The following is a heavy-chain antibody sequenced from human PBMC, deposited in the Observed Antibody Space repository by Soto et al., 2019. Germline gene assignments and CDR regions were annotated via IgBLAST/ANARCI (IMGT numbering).Heavy chain of an antibody. Sequence: ASVKVSCKASGGTFSSYTISWVRQAPGQGLEWMGRIIPILGIANYAQKSQGRVTITADKSTSTAYMELSSLRSEDTAVYYCARDCPTNPRSGGSCYSRRYFDYWGQGTLVTVSS. J-gene: IGHJ4*02. CDR3: ARDCPTNPRSGGSCYSRRYFDY. CDR1: GGTFSSYT. CDR2: IIPILGIA. V-gene: IGHV1-69*04. D-gene: IGHD2-15*01.